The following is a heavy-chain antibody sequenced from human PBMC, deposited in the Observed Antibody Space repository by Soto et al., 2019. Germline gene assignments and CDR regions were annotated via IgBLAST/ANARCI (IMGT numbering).Heavy chain of an antibody. CDR3: AKRPSVYNWFDP. CDR1: GFTFSSYA. CDR2: ISGSGGST. V-gene: IGHV3-23*01. J-gene: IGHJ5*02. D-gene: IGHD1-26*01. Sequence: LRLSCAASGFTFSSYAMSWVRQAPGKGLEWVSAISGSGGSTYYADSVKGRFTISRDNSKNTLYLQMNSLRAEDTAVYYCAKRPSVYNWFDPWGQGTLVTVSS.